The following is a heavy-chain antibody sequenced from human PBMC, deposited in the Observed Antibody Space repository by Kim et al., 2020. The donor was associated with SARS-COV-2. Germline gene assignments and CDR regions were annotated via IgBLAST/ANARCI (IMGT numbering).Heavy chain of an antibody. V-gene: IGHV3-33*06. Sequence: VKGRFTIARDNSKNTLYLQMNSLRAEDTAVYYCANDFRDDYGDYWYNGMDVWGQGTTVTVSS. D-gene: IGHD4-17*01. CDR3: ANDFRDDYGDYWYNGMDV. J-gene: IGHJ6*02.